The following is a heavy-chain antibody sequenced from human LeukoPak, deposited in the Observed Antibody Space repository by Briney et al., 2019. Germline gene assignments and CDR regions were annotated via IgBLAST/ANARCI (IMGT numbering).Heavy chain of an antibody. V-gene: IGHV3-15*01. CDR2: IKGKTDGGTT. CDR3: TTEYIVVVVATYYFDY. CDR1: GITVNNND. Sequence: GGSLRLSCAASGITVNNNDMSWVRQAPGKGLEWVGRIKGKTDGGTTDYAAPVKGRFTISRDDSKNTLYLQMNSLKTEDTAVYYCTTEYIVVVVATYYFDYWGQGTLVTVSS. J-gene: IGHJ4*02. D-gene: IGHD2-15*01.